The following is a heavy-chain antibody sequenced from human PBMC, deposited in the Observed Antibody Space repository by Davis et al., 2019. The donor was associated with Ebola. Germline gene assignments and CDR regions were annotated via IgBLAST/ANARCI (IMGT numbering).Heavy chain of an antibody. D-gene: IGHD6-13*01. CDR1: GYTFTSYD. CDR3: AIKTRQQDY. V-gene: IGHV1-8*01. Sequence: AASVKVSCKASGYTFTSYDVNWVRQAPGQGLEWMGWMNPNSGNTGYAQKFQGRVTMTRDTSISTAYMELSSLRSEDAAVYYWAIKTRQQDYWGQGTLVTVSS. CDR2: MNPNSGNT. J-gene: IGHJ4*02.